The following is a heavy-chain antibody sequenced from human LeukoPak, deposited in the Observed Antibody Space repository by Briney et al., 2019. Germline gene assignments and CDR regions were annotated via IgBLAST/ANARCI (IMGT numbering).Heavy chain of an antibody. J-gene: IGHJ5*02. CDR1: GASISTYY. CDR3: ARKLSGWFDP. V-gene: IGHV4-4*09. Sequence: QTSETLSLTCSVSGASISTYYWSWIRQPPGKELEWIGYIFSSATTNYIPSLRSRVTISKDTSKNQFSLKLSSVTAADTAVYYCARKLSGWFDPWGQGTLVTVSS. D-gene: IGHD6-25*01. CDR2: IFSSATT.